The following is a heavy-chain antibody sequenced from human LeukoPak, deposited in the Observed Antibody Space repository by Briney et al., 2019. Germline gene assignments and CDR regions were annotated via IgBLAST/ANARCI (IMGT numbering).Heavy chain of an antibody. CDR3: AKKDFGVVITSRP. J-gene: IGHJ4*02. D-gene: IGHD3-3*01. Sequence: SGGSLILSCAASGFTFSSYAMSWVRQAPGKGLEWVSAISGSGGSTYYADSVKGRFTISRDNSKNTLYLQMNSLRAEDTAVYYCAKKDFGVVITSRPGGQGTLVTVSS. V-gene: IGHV3-23*01. CDR1: GFTFSSYA. CDR2: ISGSGGST.